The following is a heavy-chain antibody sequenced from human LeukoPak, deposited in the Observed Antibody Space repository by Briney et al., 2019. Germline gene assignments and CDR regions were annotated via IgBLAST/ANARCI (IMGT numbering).Heavy chain of an antibody. CDR2: IIPIFGTA. CDR1: GGTFSSYA. CDR3: ARLTGDGDGYNYEFDY. J-gene: IGHJ4*02. Sequence: VASVKVSCKASGGTFSSYAISWVRQAPGQRLEWMGGIIPIFGTANYAQKFQGRVTITADESTSTAYMELSSLRSEDTAVYYCARLTGDGDGYNYEFDYWGQGTLVTVSS. V-gene: IGHV1-69*01. D-gene: IGHD5-24*01.